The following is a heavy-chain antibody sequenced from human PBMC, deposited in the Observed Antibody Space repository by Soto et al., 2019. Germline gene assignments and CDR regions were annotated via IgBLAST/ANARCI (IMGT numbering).Heavy chain of an antibody. Sequence: QEHLVQSGAELKKPGAPVKVSCKSSGYTFIYYYLHWVRQAPGQGLASMGWLNPHSGDTYYAEKFQGRVTMTRETSMTTVFMDLSRLTSDDTALYFCASQGKPYLPHRDSYGMDVWGQGTSVTVSS. J-gene: IGHJ6*02. CDR1: GYTFIYYY. V-gene: IGHV1-2*02. CDR3: ASQGKPYLPHRDSYGMDV. D-gene: IGHD2-21*01. CDR2: LNPHSGDT.